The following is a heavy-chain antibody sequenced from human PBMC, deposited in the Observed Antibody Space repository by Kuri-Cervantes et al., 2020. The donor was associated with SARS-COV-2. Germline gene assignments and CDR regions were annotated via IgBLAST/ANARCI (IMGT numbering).Heavy chain of an antibody. CDR1: GFTFSNAW. D-gene: IGHD4-17*01. CDR2: IKSKTDGGTT. J-gene: IGHJ4*02. Sequence: GESLKISCAASGFTFSNAWMSWVRQAPGKGLEWVGRIKSKTDGGTTDYAAPVKGRFTISRDDSKNTLYLQMNSLKTEDTAVYYCTTEDGDYASLDYWGQGTLVTVSS. V-gene: IGHV3-15*01. CDR3: TTEDGDYASLDY.